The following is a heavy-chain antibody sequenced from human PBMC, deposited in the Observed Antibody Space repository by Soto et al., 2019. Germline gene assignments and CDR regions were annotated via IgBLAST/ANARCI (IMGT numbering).Heavy chain of an antibody. CDR2: MNPNSGNT. V-gene: IGHV1-8*01. Sequence: GSVKVSCKASGYTLTSYDINWVRQATGQGLEWMGWMNPNSGNTGYAQKFQGRVTMTRNTSISTAYMELSSLRSEDTAVYYCAREGNWNDFLKDGMDVWGQGTTVTVSS. CDR3: AREGNWNDFLKDGMDV. J-gene: IGHJ6*02. CDR1: GYTLTSYD. D-gene: IGHD1-1*01.